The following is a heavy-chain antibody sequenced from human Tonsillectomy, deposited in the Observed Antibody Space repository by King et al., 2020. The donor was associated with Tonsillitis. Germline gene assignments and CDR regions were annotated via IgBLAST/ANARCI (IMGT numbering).Heavy chain of an antibody. CDR1: GFTFRNYD. J-gene: IGHJ3*02. CDR3: AKDQGAGYFDTGRGAFDI. Sequence: VQLVESGGGLVKPGGSLRLSCATSGFTFRNYDMNWVRQAPGRGLEWVSSISTGSTYLYYQDSVKGRFTISRDNAKNSLFLELNSLRAEDTAVYFCAKDQGAGYFDTGRGAFDIWGQGTMVTVSS. V-gene: IGHV3-21*01. D-gene: IGHD3-22*01. CDR2: ISTGSTYL.